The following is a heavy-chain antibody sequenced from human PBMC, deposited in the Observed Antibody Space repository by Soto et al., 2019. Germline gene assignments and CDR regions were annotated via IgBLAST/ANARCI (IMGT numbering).Heavy chain of an antibody. CDR1: GYSISSGYY. Sequence: SETLSLTCAVSGYSISSGYYWGWIRQPPGKGLEWIGSIHHSGSTYYNPSLKSRVTISVDTSKNQFSLKLSSVTAADTAVYYCARVSAAGYSSGWSSNYYYGMDVWGQGTTVTVSS. J-gene: IGHJ6*02. V-gene: IGHV4-38-2*01. CDR2: IHHSGST. CDR3: ARVSAAGYSSGWSSNYYYGMDV. D-gene: IGHD6-19*01.